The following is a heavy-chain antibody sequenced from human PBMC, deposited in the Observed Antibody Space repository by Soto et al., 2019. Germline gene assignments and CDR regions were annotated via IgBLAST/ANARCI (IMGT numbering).Heavy chain of an antibody. D-gene: IGHD3-10*01. CDR3: ASSYGSGYRAFDY. V-gene: IGHV1-69*02. CDR1: GDTFTFYS. Sequence: QVQLVQSGAEVKKPGSSVRVSCKASGDTFTFYSINWVRQAPGLGLEWMGRINPILSMSNYAQRCQGRVTMTEDKSTSTAYMELSSLRSEDTAMYYCASSYGSGYRAFDYWGQGALVTVSS. CDR2: INPILSMS. J-gene: IGHJ4*02.